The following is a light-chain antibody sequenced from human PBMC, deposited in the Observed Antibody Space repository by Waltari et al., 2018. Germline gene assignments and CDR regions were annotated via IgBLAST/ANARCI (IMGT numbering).Light chain of an antibody. CDR1: QGISSC. Sequence: DIQMTQSPSSLSASVGDRVTITCRASQGISSCLAWYQQKPGKAPELLIYAASSFQSGVPSRFSGSGSGTDFTVTISSLQPEDIATYYCQQHDNLPLTFGPGTKVEIK. CDR3: QQHDNLPLT. CDR2: AAS. V-gene: IGKV1-12*01. J-gene: IGKJ3*01.